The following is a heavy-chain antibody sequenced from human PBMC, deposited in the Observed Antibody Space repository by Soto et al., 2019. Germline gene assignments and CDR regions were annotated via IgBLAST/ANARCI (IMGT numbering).Heavy chain of an antibody. V-gene: IGHV5-10-1*04. D-gene: IGHD4-17*01. CDR2: IDPSDSQT. Sequence: GESLKISCKGSGYSFAGYWITWVRQMPGKGLEWMGRIDPSDSQTYYSPSFQGQVTISADKSISTAYLQWSSLKASDTAMYYCARHLSTVTTRWFDPWGQGTLVTVSS. CDR1: GYSFAGYW. J-gene: IGHJ5*02. CDR3: ARHLSTVTTRWFDP.